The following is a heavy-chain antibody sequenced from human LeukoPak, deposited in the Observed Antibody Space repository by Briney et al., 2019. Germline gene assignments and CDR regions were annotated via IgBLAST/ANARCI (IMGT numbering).Heavy chain of an antibody. D-gene: IGHD1-26*01. CDR1: GYTFTSYY. Sequence: ASVKVSCKASGYTFTSYYMHWVRQAPGQGLEWMGIINPSGGSTSYAQKFQGRVTMTRGTSTSTVYMELSSLRSEDTAVYYCARGVVGATLRLYYFDYWGQGTLVTVSS. J-gene: IGHJ4*02. V-gene: IGHV1-46*01. CDR2: INPSGGST. CDR3: ARGVVGATLRLYYFDY.